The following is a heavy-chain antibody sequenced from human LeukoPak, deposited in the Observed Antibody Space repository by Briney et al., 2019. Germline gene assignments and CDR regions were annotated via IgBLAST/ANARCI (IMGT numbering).Heavy chain of an antibody. Sequence: KTSETLSLTCAVSGYSISNGYYWVWIRQPPGRGLEWIGTLYHSDSAYYNTSLRSRVSMSVDTSKNQFSLTLSFVTAADTVVYYCARDSGGVVTAIRYWGQGTLVTVSS. D-gene: IGHD2-21*02. J-gene: IGHJ4*02. CDR1: GYSISNGYY. CDR3: ARDSGGVVTAIRY. V-gene: IGHV4-38-2*02. CDR2: LYHSDSA.